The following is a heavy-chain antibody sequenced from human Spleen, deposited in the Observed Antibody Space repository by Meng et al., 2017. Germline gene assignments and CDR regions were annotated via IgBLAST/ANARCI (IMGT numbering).Heavy chain of an antibody. CDR3: ARLTGRYYFDY. CDR2: IYYSGST. V-gene: IGHV4-61*01. CDR1: GGSVSSVSSY. D-gene: IGHD1-26*01. J-gene: IGHJ4*02. Sequence: QVQLQESVPGLVGPSATLSLPCTVSGGSVSSVSSYWSWIRQPPGKGLEWIGYIYYSGSTNYNPSLKSRVTISVDTSKNQFSLKLSSVTAADTAVYYCARLTGRYYFDYWGQGTLVTVSS.